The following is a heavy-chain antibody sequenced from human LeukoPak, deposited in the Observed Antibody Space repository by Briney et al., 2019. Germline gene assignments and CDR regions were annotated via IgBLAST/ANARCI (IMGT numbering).Heavy chain of an antibody. J-gene: IGHJ4*02. CDR1: GFTFSSYA. D-gene: IGHD3-3*01. CDR3: AKGPGGAWSWYYFDY. Sequence: GGSLRLSCAASGFTFSSYAMSWVRQAPGKGLEWVSAISGSGGSTYYANSVKGRFTISRDNSKNTLYLQMNSRGAEERAVYYFAKGPGGAWSWYYFDYWAREPWSPSPQ. V-gene: IGHV3-23*01. CDR2: ISGSGGST.